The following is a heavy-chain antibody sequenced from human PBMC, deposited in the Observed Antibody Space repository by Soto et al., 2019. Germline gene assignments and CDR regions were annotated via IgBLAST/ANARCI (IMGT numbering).Heavy chain of an antibody. D-gene: IGHD2-21*02. V-gene: IGHV2-5*01. CDR3: AECLGGGNSCYFDS. CDR2: ISWNDDR. J-gene: IGHJ4*02. Sequence: QITLKESGPTLVKPTQTLTLTCTFSGFSLITSEVGVGCMRQPPGYALELLALISWNDDRRSKPSLNSRLTIDKDTSKHQVVLTMAMMDPLDAATYDCAECLGGGNSCYFDSWGQGPLVTVSS. CDR1: GFSLITSEVG.